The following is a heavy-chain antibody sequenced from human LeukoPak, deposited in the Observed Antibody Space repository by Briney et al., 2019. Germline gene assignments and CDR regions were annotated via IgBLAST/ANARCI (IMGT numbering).Heavy chain of an antibody. CDR3: ARVGGYSGYDPKDYYFDY. CDR2: ISSSGSTI. D-gene: IGHD5-12*01. CDR1: GFTFSSYE. Sequence: GGSLRLSCAASGFTFSSYEMNWVRQAPGKGLEWVSYISSSGSTIYYADSVKGRFTISRDNARNSLYLQMNSLRAEDTAVYYCARVGGYSGYDPKDYYFDYWGQGTLVTVSS. V-gene: IGHV3-48*03. J-gene: IGHJ4*02.